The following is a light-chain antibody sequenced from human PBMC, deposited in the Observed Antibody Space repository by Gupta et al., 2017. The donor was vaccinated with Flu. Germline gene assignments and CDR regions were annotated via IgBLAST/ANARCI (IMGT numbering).Light chain of an antibody. Sequence: QSALTQPPSASGSPGPSVTISCTGTRSDVGDYNYVSWYQQHPGKAPKLMIYEVSKRPSGVPDRFSGSKSGNTASLTVSGLQAEDEADYYCSSYAGSNNWVFGGGTKLTVL. CDR3: SSYAGSNNWV. CDR2: EVS. V-gene: IGLV2-8*01. J-gene: IGLJ3*02. CDR1: RSDVGDYNY.